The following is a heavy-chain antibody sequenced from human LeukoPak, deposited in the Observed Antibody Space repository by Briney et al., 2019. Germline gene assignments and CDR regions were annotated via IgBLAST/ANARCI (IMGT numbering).Heavy chain of an antibody. CDR3: ARDLYDRSGYYYVYFDC. CDR1: GFTFSIYS. V-gene: IGHV3-21*01. D-gene: IGHD3-22*01. Sequence: GGSLRLSCAASGFTFSIYSMNWVRQAPGKGLEWVSSINSSSNYIYYADSVRGRFTISRDNAKNSLYLQMNSLRAEDTAVYYCARDLYDRSGYYYVYFDCWGQGTLVTVSS. J-gene: IGHJ4*02. CDR2: INSSSNYI.